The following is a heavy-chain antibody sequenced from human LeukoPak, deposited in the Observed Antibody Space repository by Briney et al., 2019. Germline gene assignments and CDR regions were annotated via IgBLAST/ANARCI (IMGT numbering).Heavy chain of an antibody. J-gene: IGHJ4*02. D-gene: IGHD3-22*01. V-gene: IGHV4-34*01. CDR3: ATPDNSGYYYLY. Sequence: SGTLSLTCAVYGGSFSGYFWSWIRQPPGKGLEWIGEINHSGSTNYNPSLKSRVTISVDTSKNQFSLKLSSVTAADTAVYYCATPDNSGYYYLYWGQGTLVTVSS. CDR2: INHSGST. CDR1: GGSFSGYF.